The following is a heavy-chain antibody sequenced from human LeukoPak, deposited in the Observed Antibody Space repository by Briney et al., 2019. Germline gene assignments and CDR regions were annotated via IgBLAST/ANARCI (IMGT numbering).Heavy chain of an antibody. CDR3: ARAPYYHYGMDV. Sequence: SETLSLTCTVSGGSISSGDYYWSWIRQPPGKGLEWIGYIYYSGGTYYNPSLKSRVTISVDTSKNQFSLKLGSVTAADTAVYYCARAPYYHYGMDVWGQGTTVTVSS. V-gene: IGHV4-30-4*01. J-gene: IGHJ6*02. CDR1: GGSISSGDYY. CDR2: IYYSGGT.